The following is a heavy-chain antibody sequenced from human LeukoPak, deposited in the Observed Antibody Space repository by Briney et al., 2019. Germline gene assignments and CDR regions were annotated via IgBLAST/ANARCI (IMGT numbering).Heavy chain of an antibody. D-gene: IGHD3-22*01. CDR1: GGTFSSYA. CDR2: IIPIFGTA. J-gene: IGHJ4*02. CDR3: ARDGSSGYTNFDY. V-gene: IGHV1-69*13. Sequence: SVKVSCKASGGTFSSYAISWVRQAPGQGLEWVGGIIPIFGTANYAQKFQGRVTITADESTSTAYMELSSLRSEDTAVYYCARDGSSGYTNFDYWGQGTLVTVSS.